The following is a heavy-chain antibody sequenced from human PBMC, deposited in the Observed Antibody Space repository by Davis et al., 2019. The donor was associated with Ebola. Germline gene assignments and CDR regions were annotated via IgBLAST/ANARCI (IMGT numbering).Heavy chain of an antibody. CDR3: ARLRGNRGGSFDY. CDR1: GGSISSYY. Sequence: PSETLSLTCTVSGGSISSYYWSWIRQPPGKGLEWIGYIYYSGSTNYNPSLKSRVTISVDTSKNQFSLKLSSVTAADTAVYYCARLRGNRGGSFDYWGQGTLVTVSS. J-gene: IGHJ4*02. V-gene: IGHV4-59*08. CDR2: IYYSGST. D-gene: IGHD2-15*01.